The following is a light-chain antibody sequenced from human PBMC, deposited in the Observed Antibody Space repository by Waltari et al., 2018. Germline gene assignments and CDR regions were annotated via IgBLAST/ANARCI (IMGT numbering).Light chain of an antibody. J-gene: IGKJ1*01. CDR3: QKYNSPPQT. CDR2: GAS. V-gene: IGKV1-27*01. Sequence: DIQMTQSPSSLSASVGDRVPITCRASQGISHYLAWWQHKPGKVPNLLIYGASTLRSGVPSRFSGSGSGTEFTLTISSLQPEDVATYYCQKYNSPPQTFGQGTKVEIK. CDR1: QGISHY.